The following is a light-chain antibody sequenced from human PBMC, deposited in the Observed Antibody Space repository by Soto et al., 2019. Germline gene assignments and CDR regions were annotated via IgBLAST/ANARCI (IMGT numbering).Light chain of an antibody. V-gene: IGKV3-11*01. CDR3: QHRNNRPFS. CDR1: QSVSSRY. J-gene: IGKJ3*01. CDR2: DAS. Sequence: ILMTQSPATLSVSPGERATLSCRASQSVSSRYLAWYQQRPGQAPRLLIYDASYRATGIPARFSGSGSGTDFTLTISSLEPEDFEVYYCQHRNNRPFSFGPGTKVDIK.